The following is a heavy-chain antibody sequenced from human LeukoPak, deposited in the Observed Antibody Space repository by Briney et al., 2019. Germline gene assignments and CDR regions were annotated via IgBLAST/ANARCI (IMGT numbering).Heavy chain of an antibody. CDR3: ARGPGIAAAGPY. V-gene: IGHV4-34*01. D-gene: IGHD6-13*01. CDR2: INHSGST. Sequence: SSETLSLTCAVYGGSFSGYYWSWVRQPPGKGLEWIGEINHSGSTNYNPSLKSRVTISVDTSKNQFSLKLSSVTAADTAVYYCARGPGIAAAGPYWGQGTLVTVSS. J-gene: IGHJ4*02. CDR1: GGSFSGYY.